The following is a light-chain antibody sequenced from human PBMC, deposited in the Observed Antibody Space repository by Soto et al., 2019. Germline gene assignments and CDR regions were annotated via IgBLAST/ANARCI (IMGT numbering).Light chain of an antibody. CDR3: NSYTTSSSLYV. CDR2: DVS. V-gene: IGLV2-14*01. J-gene: IGLJ1*01. CDR1: SSDIGGYDY. Sequence: QSVLTQPASVSGSPRQSITISCTGTSSDIGGYDYVSWYQQYPGKAPKLMIYDVSNRPSGVSDRFSGSKSANTASLTISGLQAEDEADYYCNSYTTSSSLYVFGTGTKVTVL.